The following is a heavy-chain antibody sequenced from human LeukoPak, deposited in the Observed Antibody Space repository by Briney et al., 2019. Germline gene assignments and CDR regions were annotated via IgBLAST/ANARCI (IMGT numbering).Heavy chain of an antibody. V-gene: IGHV1-24*01. CDR2: FDPEDGET. D-gene: IGHD6-25*01. J-gene: IGHJ4*02. CDR1: GYTLTELS. CDR3: ARGGPRGNGFDY. Sequence: ASVKVSCKVSGYTLTELSMHWVRQAPGKGLEWMGGFDPEDGETIYAQKFQGRVTMTEDTSTDTAYMELSSLRSEDTAVYYCARGGPRGNGFDYWGQGTLVSVSS.